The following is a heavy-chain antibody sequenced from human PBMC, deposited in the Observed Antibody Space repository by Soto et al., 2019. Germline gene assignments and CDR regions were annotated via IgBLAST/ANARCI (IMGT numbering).Heavy chain of an antibody. CDR3: ARESSSDYYGMDV. D-gene: IGHD6-6*01. CDR1: GYTFTSYY. CDR2: INPSGGST. Sequence: ASVKVSCKASGYTFTSYYMHWVRHAPGQGLEWMGIINPSGGSTSYAQKFQGRVTMTRDTSTSTVYMELSSLRSEDTAVYYCARESSSDYYGMDVSGQGTTVTVSS. J-gene: IGHJ6*02. V-gene: IGHV1-46*01.